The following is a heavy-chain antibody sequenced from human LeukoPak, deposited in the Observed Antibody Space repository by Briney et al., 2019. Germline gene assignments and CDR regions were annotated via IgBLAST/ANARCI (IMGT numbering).Heavy chain of an antibody. CDR3: AKCGGGGSTSSTYYYYALDV. D-gene: IGHD2-2*01. CDR1: EFTFSNYG. Sequence: GGSLRLSCAASEFTFSNYGMHWVRQAPGKGLEWVAGTRFDGSDKYYLDSVKGRFTISRDNSKNTLYLQMNSLRAEDTAVYYCAKCGGGGSTSSTYYYYALDVWGQGTTVTVSS. V-gene: IGHV3-30*02. J-gene: IGHJ6*02. CDR2: TRFDGSDK.